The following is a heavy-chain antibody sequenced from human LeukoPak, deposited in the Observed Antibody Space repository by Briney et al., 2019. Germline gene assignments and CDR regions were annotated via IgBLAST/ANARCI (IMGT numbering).Heavy chain of an antibody. Sequence: GGSLRLSCAASGFTFNTNAMSWVRQAPGKGLEWVSAISGRTGGTYYADSVKGRFTISRDNSKSTLYLQMDSLRAEDTAVYYCAKCGNSGCHLIDYWGQGTLATVSS. CDR3: AKCGNSGCHLIDY. V-gene: IGHV3-23*01. CDR1: GFTFNTNA. D-gene: IGHD5-12*01. CDR2: ISGRTGGT. J-gene: IGHJ4*02.